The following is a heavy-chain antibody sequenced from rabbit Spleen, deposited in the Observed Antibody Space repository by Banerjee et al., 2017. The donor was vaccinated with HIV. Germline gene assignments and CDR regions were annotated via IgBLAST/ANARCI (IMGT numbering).Heavy chain of an antibody. Sequence: QSLEESGVGLVKPGASLTLTCKASGFSFNSGYDMCWVRQAPGKGLEWIACIYPRSSGGTYSATWAKGRFTISKTSSTTVTLQMTSLTAADTATYFCARDTSTSFSTYGMDLWGPGTLVTVS. CDR3: ARDTSTSFSTYGMDL. CDR1: GFSFNSGYD. D-gene: IGHD1-1*01. V-gene: IGHV1S40*01. J-gene: IGHJ6*01. CDR2: IYPRSSGGT.